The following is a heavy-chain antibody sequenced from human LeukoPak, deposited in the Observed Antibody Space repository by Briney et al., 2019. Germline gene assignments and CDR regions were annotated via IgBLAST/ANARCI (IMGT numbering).Heavy chain of an antibody. Sequence: SETLSLTCTVSGGSISSYYWSWIRQPPGKELEWIGYIHYSGSTNYNPSLKSRVTMSVHTSKNQFSLKLTSVTAADTAVYYCARGGSSSSWPFYYWGQGTLVTVSS. V-gene: IGHV4-59*01. CDR3: ARGGSSSSWPFYY. CDR2: IHYSGST. D-gene: IGHD6-13*01. J-gene: IGHJ4*02. CDR1: GGSISSYY.